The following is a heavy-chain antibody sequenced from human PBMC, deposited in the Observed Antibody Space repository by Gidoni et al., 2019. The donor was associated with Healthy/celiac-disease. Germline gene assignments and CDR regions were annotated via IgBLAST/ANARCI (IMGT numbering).Heavy chain of an antibody. CDR2: IKDKTEGETR. D-gene: IGHD3-22*01. Sequence: EVQLVESVGGLVKPVGSLRLSCAASGFTFSSAWMIWVRQAPGKGLEWVVRIKDKTEGETRDYAAPVKGRFTISRDDSKNTLYLQMSSLKTEDTAVYYCTRETYDSSGYSSFDFWGQGALVTVSS. V-gene: IGHV3-15*07. CDR3: TRETYDSSGYSSFDF. CDR1: GFTFSSAW. J-gene: IGHJ4*02.